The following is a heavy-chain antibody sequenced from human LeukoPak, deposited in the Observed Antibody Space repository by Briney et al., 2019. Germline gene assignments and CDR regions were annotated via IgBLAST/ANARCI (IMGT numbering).Heavy chain of an antibody. V-gene: IGHV3-23*01. J-gene: IGHJ4*02. CDR3: AKWRYLDWGYFDY. D-gene: IGHD3-9*01. CDR2: ISGSGGST. CDR1: GFTFSSYA. Sequence: GGSLRLSWAASGFTFSSYAMSWVRQAPGKGLEWVSAISGSGGSTYYADSVKGRFTISRDNSKNTLYLQMNSLRAEDTAVYYCAKWRYLDWGYFDYWGQGTLVTVSS.